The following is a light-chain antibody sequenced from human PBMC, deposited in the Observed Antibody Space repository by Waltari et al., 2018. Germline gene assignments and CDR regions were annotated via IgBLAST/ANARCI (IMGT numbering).Light chain of an antibody. V-gene: IGKV1-39*01. J-gene: IGKJ4*01. CDR1: QSISTY. CDR2: AAS. Sequence: VQMTQSPSALSASVEDRVTITCRASQSISTYLNWYQQKPGKDPNLLIYAASILQSGVSSRFSGSGSRTYFTIIISSLQPEDFATYCCQNSYSPFTFGGGTKVEIK. CDR3: QNSYSPFT.